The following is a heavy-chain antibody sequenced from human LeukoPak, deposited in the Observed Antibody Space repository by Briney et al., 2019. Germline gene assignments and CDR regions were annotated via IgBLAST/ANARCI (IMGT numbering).Heavy chain of an antibody. J-gene: IGHJ4*02. Sequence: SETLSLACTVSGGSISSSSYYWGWIRQPPGKGLEWIGSIYYSGSTYYNPSLKSRVTISVDTSKNQFSLKLSSVTAADTAVYYCASHLLQDSSGYPPYYFDYWGQGTLVTVSS. CDR3: ASHLLQDSSGYPPYYFDY. CDR2: IYYSGST. V-gene: IGHV4-39*01. CDR1: GGSISSSSYY. D-gene: IGHD3-22*01.